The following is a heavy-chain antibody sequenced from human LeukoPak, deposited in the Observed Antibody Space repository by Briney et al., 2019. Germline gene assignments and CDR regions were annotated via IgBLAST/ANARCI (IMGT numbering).Heavy chain of an antibody. Sequence: GGSLRLSCAASGFTFSIYAMNWVRQAPGKGLEWVSGISGSGGSTYYADSVKGRFTISRDNSKNTLYLQMNSLRAEDAAIYYCARDSGNDFWSGYSHYFDYWGQGTLVTVSS. V-gene: IGHV3-23*01. J-gene: IGHJ4*02. CDR3: ARDSGNDFWSGYSHYFDY. D-gene: IGHD3-3*01. CDR2: ISGSGGST. CDR1: GFTFSIYA.